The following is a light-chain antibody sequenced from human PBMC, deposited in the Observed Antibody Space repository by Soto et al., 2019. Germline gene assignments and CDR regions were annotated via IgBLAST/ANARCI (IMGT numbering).Light chain of an antibody. CDR1: QSVVNT. Sequence: EILLTQSPASLSLSPGERVTLSCRASQSVVNTLAWYQQRPGQAPRLLIYDIFNRAPGVPPRFSGSGYGTDFSLTISSLKPEDFAVYYCQQRESWRLTFGGGTKVEIK. CDR3: QQRESWRLT. CDR2: DIF. V-gene: IGKV3-11*01. J-gene: IGKJ4*01.